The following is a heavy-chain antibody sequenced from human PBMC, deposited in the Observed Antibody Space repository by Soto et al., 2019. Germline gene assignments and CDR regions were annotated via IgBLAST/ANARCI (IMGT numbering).Heavy chain of an antibody. CDR3: SGSDQSTSLGGMDD. V-gene: IGHV1-69*01. J-gene: IGHJ6*02. D-gene: IGHD6-6*01. Sequence: QVQMVQSGAELKKPGSSVKVSCKTSGGSFNSYAINWVRQAPGQGLEWLGGTIPFILTPNYAQQFKGRVPITADEPTSTGYLELSSLRSDDTAVYYFSGSDQSTSLGGMDDWGQGTTVIVSS. CDR1: GGSFNSYA. CDR2: TIPFILTP.